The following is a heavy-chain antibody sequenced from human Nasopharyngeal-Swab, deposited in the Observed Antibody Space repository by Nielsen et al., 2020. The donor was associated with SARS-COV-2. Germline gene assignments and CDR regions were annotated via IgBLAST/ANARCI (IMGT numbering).Heavy chain of an antibody. V-gene: IGHV4-59*01. CDR1: GGSINSNY. J-gene: IGHJ5*02. CDR2: IYYTGST. Sequence: SQTLSLTCTVSGGSINSNYWTWIRQSPGKGLEWIGSIYYTGSTTSNPSLKTRVSISVATSRNQFSLRLSSVTAADTAVYYCARSVSDYTNNDRFDYFDPWGQGSLVTVSS. D-gene: IGHD4-11*01. CDR3: ARSVSDYTNNDRFDYFDP.